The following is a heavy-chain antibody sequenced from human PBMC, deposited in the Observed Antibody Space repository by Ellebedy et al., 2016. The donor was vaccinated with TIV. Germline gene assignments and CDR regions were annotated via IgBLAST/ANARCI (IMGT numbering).Heavy chain of an antibody. Sequence: MPSETLSLTCSVSGDSISGSPHYCAWIRQPPGKGLEWIGGIEYSGTVFYNPSLKSRATISVDSSKNQFSLKLNSVTAADTAVYYCARHGLSGIPAVDYWGQGTLVTVSS. V-gene: IGHV4-39*01. J-gene: IGHJ4*02. D-gene: IGHD3-10*01. CDR2: IEYSGTV. CDR1: GDSISGSPHY. CDR3: ARHGLSGIPAVDY.